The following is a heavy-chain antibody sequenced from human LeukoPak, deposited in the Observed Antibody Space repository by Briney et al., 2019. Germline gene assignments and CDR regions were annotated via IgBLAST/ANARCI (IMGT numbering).Heavy chain of an antibody. D-gene: IGHD3-10*01. CDR2: ISNSGSTI. CDR3: ARAITMIRGVIIPVSFDI. Sequence: GGSLRLSCAASRFTFSDYYMSWIRQAPGKGLEWVSYISNSGSTIYYADSVKGRFTISRDNAKNSLYLQMNSLRAEDTAVYYCARAITMIRGVIIPVSFDIWGQGTMVTVSS. CDR1: RFTFSDYY. V-gene: IGHV3-11*01. J-gene: IGHJ3*02.